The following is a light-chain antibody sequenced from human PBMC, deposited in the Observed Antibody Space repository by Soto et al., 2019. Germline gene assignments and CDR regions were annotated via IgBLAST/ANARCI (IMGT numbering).Light chain of an antibody. Sequence: IVMTQSPATLSVSPGERVTLSCRASQSVRSNLVWYQQKPGQGPRLLIYGASTRATGIPVRFSGSGSETDFTLTISSLRSEDSAVYLCQQYNNWPITFGQGIRLEI. V-gene: IGKV3-15*01. CDR1: QSVRSN. J-gene: IGKJ5*01. CDR2: GAS. CDR3: QQYNNWPIT.